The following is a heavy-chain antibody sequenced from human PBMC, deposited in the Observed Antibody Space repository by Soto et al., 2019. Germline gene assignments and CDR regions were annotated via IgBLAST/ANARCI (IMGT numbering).Heavy chain of an antibody. CDR3: ARLGGYYQALDH. D-gene: IGHD3-3*01. V-gene: IGHV4-59*08. Sequence: SETLSLTCTVSGASITDSYWSWIRQPPEKGLEWIGYIYYTGTTMYNPSLKSRLTISVDRSKNQVSLNLTSVTAADTAVYFCARLGGYYQALDHWSQGTLVTVSS. CDR1: GASITDSY. CDR2: IYYTGTT. J-gene: IGHJ4*02.